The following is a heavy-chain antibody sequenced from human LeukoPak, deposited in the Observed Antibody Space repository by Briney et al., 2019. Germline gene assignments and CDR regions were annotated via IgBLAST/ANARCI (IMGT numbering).Heavy chain of an antibody. CDR2: MNPSSGNT. CDR3: ARDCSGGSCTNRGFDY. J-gene: IGHJ4*02. D-gene: IGHD2-15*01. CDR1: GYTFTSYD. V-gene: IGHV1-8*01. Sequence: GASVKVSCKASGYTFTSYDINWVRQATGQGLEWMGWMNPSSGNTGYAQKFQGRVTMTRNTSISTAYMELSSLRSEDTAVYYCARDCSGGSCTNRGFDYWGQGTLVTVSS.